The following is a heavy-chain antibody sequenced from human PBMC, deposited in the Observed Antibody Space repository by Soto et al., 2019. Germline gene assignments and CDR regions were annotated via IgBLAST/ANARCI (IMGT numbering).Heavy chain of an antibody. CDR3: ATDLET. CDR1: GFIFRRYG. V-gene: IGHV3-30*03. Sequence: QAQLVESGGGVVQPGTSLRLSCVASGFIFRRYGMHWVRQAPGKGLEWVALISYDGSNKFYADSVKGRLTISRDNSKSTLYLQIISLRAKDPALYYCATDLETWGQGTLVTVSS. J-gene: IGHJ4*02. CDR2: ISYDGSNK. D-gene: IGHD1-1*01.